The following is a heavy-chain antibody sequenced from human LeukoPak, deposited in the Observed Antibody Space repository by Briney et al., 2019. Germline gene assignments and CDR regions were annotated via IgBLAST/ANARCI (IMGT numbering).Heavy chain of an antibody. CDR1: GYTFTMYY. V-gene: IGHV1-46*01. CDR2: INPSDGAT. Sequence: ASVKVSCKASGYTFTMYYIHWVRQAPGQGLEWMGMINPSDGATTYAQRFQGRVTMTRDMSTTTVYMDLRSLRSEDTAVYFCAREQRGGLGGSLGYLFASYYTYYYMDVWGRGTTVTVSS. J-gene: IGHJ6*03. CDR3: AREQRGGLGGSLGYLFASYYTYYYMDV. D-gene: IGHD1-26*01.